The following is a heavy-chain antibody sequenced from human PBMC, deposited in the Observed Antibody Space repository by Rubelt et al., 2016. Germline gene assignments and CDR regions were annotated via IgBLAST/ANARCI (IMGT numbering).Heavy chain of an antibody. CDR2: IDPSNSYT. CDR3: ARRFSFGVPYYKDL. CDR1: GYSFTSYW. V-gene: IGHV5-10-1*01. J-gene: IGHJ6*03. Sequence: EVQLVQPGAEVKKPGESLRISCKGSGYSFTSYWISWVRQVPGKGLEWMARIDPSNSYTKYSPSFQGHVTSSAYNGIDTADLQWSSLKASDTSIYYCARRFSFGVPYYKDLWGKGTTVMVSS. D-gene: IGHD2-8*01.